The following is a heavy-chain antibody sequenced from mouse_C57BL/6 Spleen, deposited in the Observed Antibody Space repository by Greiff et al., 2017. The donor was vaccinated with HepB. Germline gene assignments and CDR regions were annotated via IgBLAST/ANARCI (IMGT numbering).Heavy chain of an antibody. D-gene: IGHD1-1*01. V-gene: IGHV1-50*01. CDR3: ARGIITTAFDY. CDR2: IDPSDSYT. J-gene: IGHJ2*01. Sequence: QVQLKESGAELVKPGASVKLSCKASGYTFTSYWMQWVKQRPGQGLEWIGEIDPSDSYTNYNQKFKGKATLTVDTSSSTANMQLSSLTSEDSAVYYCARGIITTAFDYWGQGTTLTVSS. CDR1: GYTFTSYW.